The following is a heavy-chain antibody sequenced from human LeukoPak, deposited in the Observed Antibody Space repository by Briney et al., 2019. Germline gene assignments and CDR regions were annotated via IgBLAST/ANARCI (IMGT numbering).Heavy chain of an antibody. CDR1: GFTFSSYW. V-gene: IGHV3-7*03. CDR2: IKQDGSEK. D-gene: IGHD3-3*01. Sequence: SGGSLRLSCAASGFTFSSYWMSWVRQAPGKGLEWVANIKQDGSEKYYVDSVKGRFTISRDNAKNPLYLQMNSLRAEDTAVYYCARENDFWSGYAHYYYYYGMDVWGQGTTVTVSS. CDR3: ARENDFWSGYAHYYYYYGMDV. J-gene: IGHJ6*02.